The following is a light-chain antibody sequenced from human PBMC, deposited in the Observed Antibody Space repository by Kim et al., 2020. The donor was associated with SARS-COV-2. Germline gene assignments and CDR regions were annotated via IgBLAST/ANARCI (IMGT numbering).Light chain of an antibody. CDR1: SLRSYY. CDR2: GKN. Sequence: SSELTQDPAVSVALGQTVRITCQGDSLRSYYASRYQQKPGQAPVLVNYGKNNRPSGIPDRFSGSSSGNTASLTITGAQVKDEADYYYYSRDSSGNHWVFGRGTQLTF. V-gene: IGLV3-19*01. J-gene: IGLJ3*02. CDR3: YSRDSSGNHWV.